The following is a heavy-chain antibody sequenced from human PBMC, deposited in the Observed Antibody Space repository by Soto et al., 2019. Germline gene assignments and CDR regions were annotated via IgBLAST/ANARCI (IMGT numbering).Heavy chain of an antibody. J-gene: IGHJ5*02. Sequence: SETLSLTCTVSGGSISSYYWSWIRQPPGKGLEWIGYIYYSGSTNYNPSLKSRVTISVDTSKNQFSLKLSSVTAADTAVYYCARDLHYSNYVWFDPWGQGTLVTVS. V-gene: IGHV4-59*01. CDR3: ARDLHYSNYVWFDP. D-gene: IGHD4-4*01. CDR1: GGSISSYY. CDR2: IYYSGST.